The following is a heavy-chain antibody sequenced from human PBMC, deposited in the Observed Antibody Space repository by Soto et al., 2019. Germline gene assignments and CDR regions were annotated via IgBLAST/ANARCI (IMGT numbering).Heavy chain of an antibody. CDR1: GFTFSSYA. CDR3: ATQRFGELEYFQH. D-gene: IGHD3-10*01. Sequence: GGSLRLSCAASGFTFSSYAMSWVRQAPGKGLEWVSAISGSGGSTYYADSVKGRFTISRDNSKNTLYLQMNSLRAEDTAVYYCATQRFGELEYFQHWGQGTLVTVSS. V-gene: IGHV3-23*01. J-gene: IGHJ1*01. CDR2: ISGSGGST.